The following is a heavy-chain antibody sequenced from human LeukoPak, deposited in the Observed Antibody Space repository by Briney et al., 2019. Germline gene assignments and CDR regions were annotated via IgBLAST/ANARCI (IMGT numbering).Heavy chain of an antibody. D-gene: IGHD2-2*01. V-gene: IGHV1-8*01. CDR1: GYIFTSYD. CDR3: ARGPPESTTSDY. Sequence: ASVKVSCKASGYIFTSYDISWVRQAAGQGLEWIGWLRPASGSSGYAQKFQGTVTMTRSTSTRTAYMELRSLTSEDTAVYYCARGPPESTTSDYWGQGTLVTVSS. CDR2: LRPASGSS. J-gene: IGHJ4*02.